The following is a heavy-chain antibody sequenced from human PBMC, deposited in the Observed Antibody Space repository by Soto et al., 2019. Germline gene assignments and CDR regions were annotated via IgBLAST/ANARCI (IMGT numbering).Heavy chain of an antibody. CDR2: ISYDGSNK. CDR1: GFTFSSYA. Sequence: GGSLRLSCAASGFTFSSYAMHWVRQAPGKGLEWVAVISYDGSNKYYADSVKGRFTISRDNSKNTLYLQMNSLRAEGTAVYYCARDGSKYNWNYLSPYYYYGMDVWGQGTTVTVSS. J-gene: IGHJ6*02. D-gene: IGHD1-7*01. CDR3: ARDGSKYNWNYLSPYYYYGMDV. V-gene: IGHV3-30-3*01.